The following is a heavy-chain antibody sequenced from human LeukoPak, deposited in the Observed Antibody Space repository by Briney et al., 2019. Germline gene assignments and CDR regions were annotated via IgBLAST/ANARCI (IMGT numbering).Heavy chain of an antibody. V-gene: IGHV1-46*01. Sequence: ASVKVSCKASGYTFTSYYMHWVRQAPGQGLEWVGIINPSDGTTTYAQKFQGRLTMTRDTSTSTVYMELSSLRSEDTAVYYCARGYPMDWNYFDYWGQGTQVTVSS. CDR3: ARGYPMDWNYFDY. CDR1: GYTFTSYY. CDR2: INPSDGTT. D-gene: IGHD3/OR15-3a*01. J-gene: IGHJ4*02.